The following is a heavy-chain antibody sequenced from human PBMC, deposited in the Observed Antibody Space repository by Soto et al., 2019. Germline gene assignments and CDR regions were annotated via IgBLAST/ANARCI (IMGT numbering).Heavy chain of an antibody. CDR3: AEEALARGPTYSF. Sequence: QVQLVQSGAEVKKPGSSVKVSCKASGGIFNTYTFTWVRQAPGQGLEWLGSSMPIFNAPKYAQRFQDRLTSTADKPTSTAYMVLNGLRAADTAVISCAEEALARGPTYSFWGQGTLVTVSS. CDR1: GGIFNTYT. CDR2: SMPIFNAP. D-gene: IGHD2-15*01. J-gene: IGHJ1*01. V-gene: IGHV1-69*06.